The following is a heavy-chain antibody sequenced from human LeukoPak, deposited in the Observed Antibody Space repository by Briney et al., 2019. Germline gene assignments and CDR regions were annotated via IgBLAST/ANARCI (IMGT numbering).Heavy chain of an antibody. Sequence: GGSLRLSYAASGFTFSSYWMHWVRQAPGKGLVWVSRINSDGSSTSYADSVKGRFTISRDNAKNTLYLQMNSLRAEDTAVYYCARESERYGSGSYYSLFDYWGQGTLVTVSS. CDR3: ARESERYGSGSYYSLFDY. CDR1: GFTFSSYW. D-gene: IGHD3-10*01. V-gene: IGHV3-74*01. J-gene: IGHJ4*02. CDR2: INSDGSST.